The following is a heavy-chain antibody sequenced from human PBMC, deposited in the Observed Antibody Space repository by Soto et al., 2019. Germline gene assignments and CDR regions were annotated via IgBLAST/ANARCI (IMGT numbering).Heavy chain of an antibody. J-gene: IGHJ4*02. CDR3: ARDLSTGAADYYFDY. CDR2: ISYDGGDK. CDR1: GFTFNNFA. D-gene: IGHD6-13*01. V-gene: IGHV3-30*03. Sequence: PXGSLGLSCAASGFTFNNFAMHWVRQAPGKGLEWVAVISYDGGDKYYADSVKGRFTISRDNSKNTLYLQMNGLRAEDTAVYYCARDLSTGAADYYFDYWGQGALVTVSS.